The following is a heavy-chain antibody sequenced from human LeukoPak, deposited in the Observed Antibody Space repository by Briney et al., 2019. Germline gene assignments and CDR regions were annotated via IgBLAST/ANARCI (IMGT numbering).Heavy chain of an antibody. V-gene: IGHV1-18*01. Sequence: GASVKVSCKASGYTFTSYGISWVRQAPGQGLEWMGWISAYNGNTNYAQKLQGRVTMTTDTSTSTAYMELRSLRSDDTAVYYCARVAPNRRYCSGGSCLNYFDYWGQGTLVTVSS. CDR2: ISAYNGNT. J-gene: IGHJ4*02. D-gene: IGHD2-15*01. CDR1: GYTFTSYG. CDR3: ARVAPNRRYCSGGSCLNYFDY.